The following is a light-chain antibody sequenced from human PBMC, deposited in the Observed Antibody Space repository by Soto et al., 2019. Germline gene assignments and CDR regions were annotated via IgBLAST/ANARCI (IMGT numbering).Light chain of an antibody. J-gene: IGKJ1*01. CDR2: GAS. CDR3: QQYSNWRT. Sequence: ELVMTQSPVTLSVSPGERATLSCRASQSVSDKLAWYQQKPGQAPRLLIYGASTRATGVPARFSGSGSGTEFTLTISSLQSEDFAVYYCQQYSNWRTFGQGTNVAIK. V-gene: IGKV3-15*01. CDR1: QSVSDK.